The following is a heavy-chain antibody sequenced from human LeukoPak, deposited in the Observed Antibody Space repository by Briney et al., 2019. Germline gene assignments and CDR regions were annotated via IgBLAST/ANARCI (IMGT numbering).Heavy chain of an antibody. V-gene: IGHV4-34*01. CDR1: GGSFSGYY. CDR3: ARVGYCSSTSCSKGGSFDY. J-gene: IGHJ4*02. D-gene: IGHD2-2*01. CDR2: INHSGST. Sequence: SETLSLTCAVYGGSFSGYYWSWLRQPPGKGREWIGEINHSGSTNYNPSLKSRVTITVDTSKNQFSLKLSSVTAADTAVYYCARVGYCSSTSCSKGGSFDYWGQGTLVTVSS.